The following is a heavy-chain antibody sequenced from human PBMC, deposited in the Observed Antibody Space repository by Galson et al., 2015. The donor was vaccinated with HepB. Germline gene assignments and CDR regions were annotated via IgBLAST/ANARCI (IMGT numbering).Heavy chain of an antibody. Sequence: SLRLSCAASGFTFSSYTMNWVRQAPGKGLESVSYISSTGTTMYYADSVKGRFTISRDNAKNSLFLQMNSLRDDDAAVYYCARGGLLWTAPGTRLGYWGQGTLVTVSS. J-gene: IGHJ4*02. CDR1: GFTFSSYT. D-gene: IGHD6-13*01. CDR2: ISSTGTTM. V-gene: IGHV3-48*02. CDR3: ARGGLLWTAPGTRLGY.